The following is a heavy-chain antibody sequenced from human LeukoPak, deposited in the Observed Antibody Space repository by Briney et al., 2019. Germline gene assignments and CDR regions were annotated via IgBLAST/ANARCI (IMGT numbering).Heavy chain of an antibody. Sequence: ASVKVSCKASGYSFTGHYMHWVRQAPGQGLEWMGWINPKSGGTNYAQKLQGRVTMTTDTSTSTAYMELRSLRSDDTAVYYCARDRVTPPDFWSGYEHYYSDYWGQGTLVTVSS. CDR3: ARDRVTPPDFWSGYEHYYSDY. D-gene: IGHD3-3*01. J-gene: IGHJ4*02. CDR1: GYSFTGHY. CDR2: INPKSGGT. V-gene: IGHV1-2*02.